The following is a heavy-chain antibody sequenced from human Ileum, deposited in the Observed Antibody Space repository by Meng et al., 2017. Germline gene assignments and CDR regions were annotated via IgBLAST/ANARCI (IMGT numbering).Heavy chain of an antibody. CDR2: IYNSGGT. CDR1: VGPIRREDDH. J-gene: IGHJ4*02. CDR3: EARRLGWDY. Sequence: HVQWRRSVPGLVKLSQNLSLPATASVGPIRREDDHLSWTRQHPGKGLEWIGFIYNSGGTYYNPSLKSRVTISVDTPKNELSLKLNSVTAADTSVYFCEARRLGWDYWGQGALVTVSS. D-gene: IGHD2-15*01. V-gene: IGHV4-31*02.